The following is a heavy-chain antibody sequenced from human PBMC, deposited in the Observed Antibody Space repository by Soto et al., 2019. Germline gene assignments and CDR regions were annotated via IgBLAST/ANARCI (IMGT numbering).Heavy chain of an antibody. Sequence: PWETLSLTCTVSGGSFTSYQWSWIRQFPCKGLEWHAYTSYTWNTNCNPSLQSRVTISMDTYTNQLSLKLTSMTAAETAVYYCARDMHAGFTHYFDPSGQGTQVPVSS. D-gene: IGHD1-26*01. V-gene: IGHV4-59*12. CDR2: TSYTWNT. J-gene: IGHJ5*02. CDR1: GGSFTSYQ. CDR3: ARDMHAGFTHYFDP.